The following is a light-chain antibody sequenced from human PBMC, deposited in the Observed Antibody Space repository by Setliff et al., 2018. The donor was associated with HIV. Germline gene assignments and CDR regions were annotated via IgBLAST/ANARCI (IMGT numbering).Light chain of an antibody. CDR1: SSDVGTYNF. Sequence: QSALTQPRSVSGSPGQSVTISCSGFSSDVGTYNFVSWYQQHPGKAPKLMIYDVTKRPSGVPDRFSGSKSANTASLTISGLQAEDEADYYCCSSAGTYTYVFGTGTEVTVL. CDR3: CSSAGTYTYV. CDR2: DVT. V-gene: IGLV2-11*01. J-gene: IGLJ1*01.